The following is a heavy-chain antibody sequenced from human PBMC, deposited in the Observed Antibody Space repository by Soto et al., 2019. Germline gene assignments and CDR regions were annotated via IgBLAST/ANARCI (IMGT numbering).Heavy chain of an antibody. CDR3: ARDPSPVAGSNWFDP. J-gene: IGHJ5*02. V-gene: IGHV1-69*13. D-gene: IGHD6-19*01. CDR1: GGTVISYA. Sequence: GASVKVSCKASGGTVISYAISWVRQAPGQGLEWMGGIIPIFGTANYAQKFQGRVTITADESTSTAYMKLSSLRSEDTAVYYCARDPSPVAGSNWFDPWGQGTLVTVSS. CDR2: IIPIFGTA.